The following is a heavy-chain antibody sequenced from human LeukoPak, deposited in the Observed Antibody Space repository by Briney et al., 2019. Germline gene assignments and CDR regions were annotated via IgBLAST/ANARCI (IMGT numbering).Heavy chain of an antibody. J-gene: IGHJ3*02. CDR2: ISGSGGST. CDR1: GFTFSSYA. Sequence: PGGSMRLSCAASGFTFSSYAMSWVRQAPGKGLEWVSAISGSGGSTYYADSVKGRFTISRNNSKNTLYLQVNSLRAEHTAVYYCAKRVGPGRAFDIWGQGTMVTVSS. CDR3: AKRVGPGRAFDI. V-gene: IGHV3-23*01. D-gene: IGHD3-10*01.